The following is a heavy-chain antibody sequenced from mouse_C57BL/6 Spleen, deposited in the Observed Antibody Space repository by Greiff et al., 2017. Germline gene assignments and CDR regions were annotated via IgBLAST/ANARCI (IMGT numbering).Heavy chain of an antibody. CDR3: ARPYGSSFGFAY. J-gene: IGHJ3*01. D-gene: IGHD1-1*01. V-gene: IGHV5-6*01. CDR1: GFTFSSYG. Sequence: EVQLVESGGDLVKPGGSLKLSCAASGFTFSSYGLSWVRQTPDKRLEWVATISSGGSYTYYPDSVKGRFTISRDNAKNTLYLQMSSLKSEDTAMYYCARPYGSSFGFAYWGQGTLVTVSA. CDR2: ISSGGSYT.